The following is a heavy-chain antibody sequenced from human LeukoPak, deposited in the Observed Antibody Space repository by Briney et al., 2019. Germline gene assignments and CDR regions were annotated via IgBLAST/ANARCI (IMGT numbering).Heavy chain of an antibody. CDR3: ARGIFGVVNPSDY. Sequence: GGSLRLSCVASGFTFSSSALNWVRQAPGKGLEWVSSISSSGSFIYYADSVKGRFTISRDNAKNSLYLHMDSLRAEDTAVYYCARGIFGVVNPSDYRGLGTLVTVSS. J-gene: IGHJ4*02. V-gene: IGHV3-21*01. CDR1: GFTFSSSA. CDR2: ISSSGSFI. D-gene: IGHD3-3*01.